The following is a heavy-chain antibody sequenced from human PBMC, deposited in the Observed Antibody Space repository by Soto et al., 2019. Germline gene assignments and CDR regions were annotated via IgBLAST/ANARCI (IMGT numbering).Heavy chain of an antibody. CDR2: INHSGRT. V-gene: IGHV4-34*01. CDR3: GRSYYYDSRGYYSDP. D-gene: IGHD3-22*01. J-gene: IGHJ5*02. CDR1: GGSFSGYY. Sequence: QVQLQQWGAGLLKPSETLSLTCAVYGGSFSGYYWSGIRQPPGKGLEWIGEINHSGRTNYNPSLKSRVTISVVTSTNQFSLKLRSVTAADTAVYYCGRSYYYDSRGYYSDPWGQGTLVTVSS.